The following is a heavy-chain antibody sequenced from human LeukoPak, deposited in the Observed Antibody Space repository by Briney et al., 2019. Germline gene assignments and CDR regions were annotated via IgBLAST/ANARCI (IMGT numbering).Heavy chain of an antibody. J-gene: IGHJ3*02. V-gene: IGHV4-59*01. D-gene: IGHD2-2*01. Sequence: SETLSLTCTVSGGSISSYYWSWIRQPPGKGLEWIGYIYYSGSTNYNPSLKSRVTISVDTSKNQFSLKLSSVTAADTAVYYCAREGLSTDDVFDIWGQGTMVTVSS. CDR3: AREGLSTDDVFDI. CDR1: GGSISSYY. CDR2: IYYSGST.